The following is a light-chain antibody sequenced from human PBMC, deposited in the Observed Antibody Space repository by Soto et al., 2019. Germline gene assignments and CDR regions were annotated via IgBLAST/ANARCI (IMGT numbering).Light chain of an antibody. J-gene: IGKJ3*01. CDR1: QSIGSN. Sequence: EIVMTQSPATLSVSPGERATLSCRASQSIGSNLAWYQQIPGQAPRLLIYGASTRATGIPARFSGSGSGTEFTLTISSLQSEDFAVYYCQQYDNWPRTFGPETKVNIK. CDR3: QQYDNWPRT. V-gene: IGKV3-15*01. CDR2: GAS.